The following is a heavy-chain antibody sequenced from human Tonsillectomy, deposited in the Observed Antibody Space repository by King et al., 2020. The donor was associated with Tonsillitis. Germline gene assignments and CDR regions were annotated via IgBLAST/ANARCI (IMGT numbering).Heavy chain of an antibody. CDR1: GYTFTSYA. CDR3: ARDLGYNSGFGEDY. V-gene: IGHV1-3*01. CDR2: INVGNGDT. D-gene: IGHD6-19*01. J-gene: IGHJ4*02. Sequence: QLVQSGAEVKKPGASVKVSCKTSGYTFTSYAMHWVRQAPGQGLDWMGWINVGNGDTKYSQNFQGRVTMTRDTSASTVYMELSTLRSEDTAVYYCARDLGYNSGFGEDYWGQGTLVTVSS.